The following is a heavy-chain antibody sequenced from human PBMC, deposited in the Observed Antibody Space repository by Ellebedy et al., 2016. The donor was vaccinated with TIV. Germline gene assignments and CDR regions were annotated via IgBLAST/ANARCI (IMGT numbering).Heavy chain of an antibody. V-gene: IGHV3-48*01. Sequence: GGSLRLXXAASGFTFSSYSMNWVRQAPGKGLEWVSYFSSSSSTIYYADSVKGRFTISRDNAKNSLYLQMNSLRAEDTAVYYCARDRGGFWRGYYPPDVWGKGTTVTVSS. CDR1: GFTFSSYS. D-gene: IGHD3-3*01. J-gene: IGHJ6*04. CDR2: FSSSSSTI. CDR3: ARDRGGFWRGYYPPDV.